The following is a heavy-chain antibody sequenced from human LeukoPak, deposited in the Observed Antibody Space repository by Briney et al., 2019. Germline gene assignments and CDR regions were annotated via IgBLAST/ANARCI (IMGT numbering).Heavy chain of an antibody. J-gene: IGHJ4*02. Sequence: SETLSLTCTVSGGSIISYYWNWIRQPPGKGLEWIGYIYSSGSTNYNPSLKSRVTISVDTSKNQFSLKLSSVTAADTAVYYCATRRGYCSGGNCNYYFDYWGQGTLVTVSS. D-gene: IGHD2-15*01. CDR3: ATRRGYCSGGNCNYYFDY. V-gene: IGHV4-59*01. CDR2: IYSSGST. CDR1: GGSIISYY.